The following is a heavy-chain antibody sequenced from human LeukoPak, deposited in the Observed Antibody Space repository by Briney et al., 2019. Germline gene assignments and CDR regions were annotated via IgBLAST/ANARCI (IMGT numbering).Heavy chain of an antibody. V-gene: IGHV4-34*01. CDR2: INARGDT. J-gene: IGHJ5*02. CDR3: ARGQVPAARGYNWSDP. D-gene: IGHD2-2*01. Sequence: SETLSLTCAVYGWSFNDYYWNWIRQPPGKGLEWIGEINARGDTNYNPSLKSRVTIFVDTSKKQFSLRLTSMIAADTALYYCARGQVPAARGYNWSDPWGQGTLVTVSS. CDR1: GWSFNDYY.